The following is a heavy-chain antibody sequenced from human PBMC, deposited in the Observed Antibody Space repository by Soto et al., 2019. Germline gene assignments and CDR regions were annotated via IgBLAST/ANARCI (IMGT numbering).Heavy chain of an antibody. CDR1: GGTFSSYA. V-gene: IGHV1-69*13. Sequence: ASVKVSCKASGGTFSSYAISWVRQAPGQGLEWMGGIIPIFGTANYAQKFQGRVTITADESTSTAYMELSSLRSEDTAVYYCAYGDSSSSRDAEYFQHWGQGTLVTVSS. J-gene: IGHJ1*01. CDR3: AYGDSSSSRDAEYFQH. CDR2: IIPIFGTA. D-gene: IGHD6-6*01.